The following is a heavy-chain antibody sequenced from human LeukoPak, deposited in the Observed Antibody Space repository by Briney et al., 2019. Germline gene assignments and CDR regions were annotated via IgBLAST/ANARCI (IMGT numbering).Heavy chain of an antibody. D-gene: IGHD3-22*01. CDR3: ARGYYDSSGYYGSFGY. CDR2: INHSGST. Sequence: SETLSLTCAVYGGSFSGYYWSWIRQPPGKGLEWIGEINHSGSTNYNPSLKSRVTISVDTSKNQFSLKLSSVTAADTAVYCCARGYYDSSGYYGSFGYWGQGTLVTVSS. J-gene: IGHJ4*02. CDR1: GGSFSGYY. V-gene: IGHV4-34*01.